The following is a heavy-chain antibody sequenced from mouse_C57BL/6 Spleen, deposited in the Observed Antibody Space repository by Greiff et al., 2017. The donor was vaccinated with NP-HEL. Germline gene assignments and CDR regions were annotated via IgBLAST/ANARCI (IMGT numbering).Heavy chain of an antibody. CDR2: IYPGSGNT. CDR3: ARRLFDYGSSYVDWYFDV. V-gene: IGHV1-76*01. J-gene: IGHJ1*03. CDR1: GYTFTDYY. Sequence: QVQLQQSGAELVRPGASVKLSCKASGYTFTDYYINWVKQRPGQGLEWIARIYPGSGNTYYNEKFKGKATLTAEKSSSPAYMQLSSLTSEDSAVYFCARRLFDYGSSYVDWYFDVWGTGTTVTVSS. D-gene: IGHD1-1*01.